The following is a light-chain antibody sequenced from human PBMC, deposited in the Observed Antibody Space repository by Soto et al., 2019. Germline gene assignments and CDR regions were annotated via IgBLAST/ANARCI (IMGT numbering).Light chain of an antibody. CDR1: QDIRSS. CDR3: QQFNSSPFP. CDR2: TIS. J-gene: IGKJ4*01. Sequence: DLQLTQSPSFLSASVGDRLTITCRASQDIRSSLAWYQQKPGKATNLLIYTISTLQSGVPSRFSGSRSGTEFTLSSSSLQPEDFATYYCQQFNSSPFPFGGGTKVEI. V-gene: IGKV1-9*01.